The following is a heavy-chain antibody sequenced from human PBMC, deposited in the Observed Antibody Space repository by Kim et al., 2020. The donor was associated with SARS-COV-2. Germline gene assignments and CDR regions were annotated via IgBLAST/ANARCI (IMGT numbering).Heavy chain of an antibody. CDR3: ARLVGYDSSGYYPEYYYYYGMDV. D-gene: IGHD3-22*01. Sequence: SETLSLTCTVSGGSISSSSYYWGWIRQPPGKGLEWIGSIYYSGSTYYNPSLKSRVTISVDTSKNQFSLKLSSVTAADTAVYYCARLVGYDSSGYYPEYYYYYGMDVWGQGTTVTVSS. CDR2: IYYSGST. V-gene: IGHV4-39*01. J-gene: IGHJ6*02. CDR1: GGSISSSSYY.